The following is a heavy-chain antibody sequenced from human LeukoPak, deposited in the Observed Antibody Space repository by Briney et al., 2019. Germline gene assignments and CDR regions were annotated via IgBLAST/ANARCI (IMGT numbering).Heavy chain of an antibody. CDR3: ARYDYYDSSGPSY. V-gene: IGHV3-21*01. CDR1: GFTFSSYS. D-gene: IGHD3-22*01. J-gene: IGHJ4*02. CDR2: ISSSSSYI. Sequence: GGSLRLSCAASGFTFSSYSMNWVRQAPGKGLEWVSSISSSSSYIYHADSVEGRFTISRDNAKNSLYLQMNSLRAEDTAVYYCARYDYYDSSGPSYWGQGTLVTVSS.